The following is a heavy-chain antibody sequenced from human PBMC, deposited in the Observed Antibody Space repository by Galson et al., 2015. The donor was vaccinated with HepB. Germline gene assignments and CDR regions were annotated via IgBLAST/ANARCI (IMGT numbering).Heavy chain of an antibody. D-gene: IGHD2-21*01. CDR2: IKQDGSEK. V-gene: IGHV3-7*01. CDR3: AREGCSGGDCYSYWFDP. Sequence: SLRLSCAASGFTFTSYWMSWVRQAPGKGLEWVANIKQDGSEKYYVDSVKGRFTISRDNAKNSLDLQMNSLRVEDTAVYYCAREGCSGGDCYSYWFDPWGQGTQVTVSS. J-gene: IGHJ5*02. CDR1: GFTFTSYW.